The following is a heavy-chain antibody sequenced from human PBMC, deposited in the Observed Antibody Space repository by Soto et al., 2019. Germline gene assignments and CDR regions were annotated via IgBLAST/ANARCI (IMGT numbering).Heavy chain of an antibody. CDR3: ARGLGSGYYYGEAYDY. CDR2: INHSGST. V-gene: IGHV4-34*01. CDR1: GGSFSGYY. D-gene: IGHD3-22*01. J-gene: IGHJ4*02. Sequence: QVQLQQWGAGLLKPSETLSLTCAVYGGSFSGYYWSWIRQPPGKGLEWIVEINHSGSTNYNPSLKSRVTISVDTSKNQFSLKLSSVTAADTAVYYCARGLGSGYYYGEAYDYWGQGTLVTVSS.